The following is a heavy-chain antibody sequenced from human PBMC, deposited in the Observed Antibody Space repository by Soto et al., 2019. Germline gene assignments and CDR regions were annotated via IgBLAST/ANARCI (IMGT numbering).Heavy chain of an antibody. V-gene: IGHV4-39*02. CDR2: IYDSGST. Sequence: QLQLQESGPGLVKPSETLSLTCTVSGGSIGSSDYYWGWIRQPPGKGLEWIGNIYDSGSTSYNPSLNARVTLPLDTSKNHVSLTVSSVTAAHTAMYICVGGYPWVGFDYWGQGTLVTVSS. CDR1: GGSIGSSDYY. D-gene: IGHD2-15*01. CDR3: VGGYPWVGFDY. J-gene: IGHJ4*02.